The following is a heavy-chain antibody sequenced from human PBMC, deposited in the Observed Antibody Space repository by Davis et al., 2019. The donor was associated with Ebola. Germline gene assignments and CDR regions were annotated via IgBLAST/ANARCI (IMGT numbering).Heavy chain of an antibody. CDR3: ARVRGITMFQGIWFDP. CDR1: GGSFSGYY. D-gene: IGHD3-10*01. Sequence: MPSETLSLTCGVYGGSFSGYYWSWIRQPPGKGLEWIGEINHSGSTNYNPSLTSRVTISVDTSKNQFSLKLSSVTAADTAVYYCARVRGITMFQGIWFDPWGQGTLVTVSS. J-gene: IGHJ5*02. V-gene: IGHV4-34*01. CDR2: INHSGST.